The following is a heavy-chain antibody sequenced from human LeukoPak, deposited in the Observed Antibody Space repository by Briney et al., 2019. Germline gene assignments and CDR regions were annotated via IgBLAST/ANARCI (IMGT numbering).Heavy chain of an antibody. V-gene: IGHV3-7*01. CDR1: GFTFSSYS. CDR3: ARDGATFSGYDWYYYMDV. D-gene: IGHD5-12*01. Sequence: PGGSLRLSCAASGFTFSSYSMTWVRQAPGRGLEWVANIKQDGSEIYYVDSVKGRFTISRDNAKNSLYLQMNSLRAEDTAVYYCARDGATFSGYDWYYYMDVWGKGTTVTVSS. CDR2: IKQDGSEI. J-gene: IGHJ6*03.